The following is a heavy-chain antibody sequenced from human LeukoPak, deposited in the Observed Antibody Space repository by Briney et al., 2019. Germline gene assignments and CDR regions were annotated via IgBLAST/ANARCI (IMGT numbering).Heavy chain of an antibody. J-gene: IGHJ4*02. V-gene: IGHV1-8*01. CDR2: MNPNSGNT. D-gene: IGHD2-21*02. CDR1: GYTFTSYD. CDR3: ARGGAYCGGHCYPYSDY. Sequence: GASVKVFCKVSGYTFTSYDINWVRQATGQGLEWMGRMNPNSGNTGYAQKFQGRVTMTRNTSISTAYMELSSLRSEDTAVYYCARGGAYCGGHCYPYSDYWGQGTLVTVSS.